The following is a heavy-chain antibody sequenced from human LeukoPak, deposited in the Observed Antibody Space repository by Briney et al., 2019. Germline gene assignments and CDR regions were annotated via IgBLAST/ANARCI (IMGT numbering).Heavy chain of an antibody. J-gene: IGHJ4*02. CDR2: INSDGSST. CDR1: GFTFSSYW. CDR3: ARADDILTGNDY. V-gene: IGHV3-74*01. D-gene: IGHD3-9*01. Sequence: PGGSLRLSCAASGFTFSSYWMHWVRQAPGKGLVWVSRINSDGSSTSYADSVKGRFTISRDNAKNTLYLQMNSPRAEDTAVYYCARADDILTGNDYWCQGTLVTVSP.